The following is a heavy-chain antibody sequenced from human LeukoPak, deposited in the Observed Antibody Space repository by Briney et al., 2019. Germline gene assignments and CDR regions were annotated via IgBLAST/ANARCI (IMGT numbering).Heavy chain of an antibody. D-gene: IGHD3-3*01. J-gene: IGHJ6*03. Sequence: GRSLRLSCAASGFTFSSYAMHWVRQAPGKGLEWVAVISYDGSNKYYADSVKGRFTISRDNSKNTLYLQINSLRAEDTAVYYCAREFWSGYSLYYYYYMDVWGKGTTVTVSS. CDR3: AREFWSGYSLYYYYYMDV. CDR1: GFTFSSYA. V-gene: IGHV3-30*04. CDR2: ISYDGSNK.